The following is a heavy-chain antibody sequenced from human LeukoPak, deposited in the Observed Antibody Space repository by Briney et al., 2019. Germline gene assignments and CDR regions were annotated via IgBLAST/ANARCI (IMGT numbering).Heavy chain of an antibody. CDR1: GYTFTSYA. CDR2: INTNTGNP. CDR3: ARDSVRISGLDYYYYYGMDV. J-gene: IGHJ6*02. Sequence: ASVKVSCKASGYTFTSYAMNWVRQAPGQGLEWMGWINTNTGNPTYAQGFTGRFVFSMDTSVSTAYLQISSLKAEDTAVYYCARDSVRISGLDYYYYYGMDVWGQGTTVTVSS. V-gene: IGHV7-4-1*02. D-gene: IGHD2-8*02.